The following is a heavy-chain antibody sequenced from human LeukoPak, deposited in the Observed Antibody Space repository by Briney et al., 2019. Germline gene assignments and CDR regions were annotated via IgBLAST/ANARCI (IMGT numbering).Heavy chain of an antibody. J-gene: IGHJ4*02. Sequence: GASVKVSCKTSGYTFADYFIHWVRQAPGQGLEWMGRINANSGGTEYEQKFQGRVTMTRDTSISTAYLEVSWLISDDTAIYYCATDVSSTSNWEFDYWGQGTLVTVS. D-gene: IGHD1-26*01. V-gene: IGHV1-2*06. CDR3: ATDVSSTSNWEFDY. CDR2: INANSGGT. CDR1: GYTFADYF.